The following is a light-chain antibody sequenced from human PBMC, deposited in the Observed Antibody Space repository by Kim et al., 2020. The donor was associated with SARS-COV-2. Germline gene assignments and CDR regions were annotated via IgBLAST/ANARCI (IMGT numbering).Light chain of an antibody. CDR3: AAWDDSLKGPV. Sequence: QLVLTQPPSASGTPGQRVSISCSGSGSNIGSNYVYWYQQLPGSAPKLLIYRNNQRPSGVPDRFSGSKSDMSASLAISGLRSDDESDYYCAAWDDSLKGPVFGGGTQLTVL. J-gene: IGLJ3*02. CDR1: GSNIGSNY. CDR2: RNN. V-gene: IGLV1-47*01.